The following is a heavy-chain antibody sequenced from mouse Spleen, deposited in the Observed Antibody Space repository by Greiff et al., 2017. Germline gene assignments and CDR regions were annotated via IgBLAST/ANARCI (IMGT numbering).Heavy chain of an antibody. D-gene: IGHD1-1*01. CDR3: ARSDYYGSSPAWFAY. CDR1: GYSFTGYF. J-gene: IGHJ3*01. CDR2: INPYNGDT. Sequence: EVQLQQSGPELVKPGDSVKISCKASGYSFTGYFMNWVMQSHGKSLEWIGRINPYNGDTFYNQKFKGKATLTVDKSSSTAHMKLRSLTSEDSAVYYCARSDYYGSSPAWFAYWGQGTLVTVSA. V-gene: IGHV1-20*01.